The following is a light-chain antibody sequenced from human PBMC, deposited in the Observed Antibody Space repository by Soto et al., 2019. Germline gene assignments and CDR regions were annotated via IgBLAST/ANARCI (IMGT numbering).Light chain of an antibody. CDR3: CSYTDGSSLL. CDR2: ESN. J-gene: IGLJ3*02. CDR1: RNDIGTYNL. V-gene: IGLV2-23*01. Sequence: QSALTQPASVSESPGQSISISCGGGRNDIGTYNLVSWYQQHPGKATKLIIYESNKRPAGVSNLFSGSRSGNTASLTISGLTAEDADDYYGCSYTDGSSLLFGGGTKLTVL.